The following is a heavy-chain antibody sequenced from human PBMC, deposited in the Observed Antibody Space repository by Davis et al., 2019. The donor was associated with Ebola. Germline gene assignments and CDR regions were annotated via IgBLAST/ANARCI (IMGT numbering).Heavy chain of an antibody. CDR2: IYHSGST. J-gene: IGHJ6*02. V-gene: IGHV4-39*07. D-gene: IGHD6-19*01. CDR3: ARDSRWLVPGTYYYYGMDV. CDR1: GGSISSYY. Sequence: SETLSLTYTVSGGSISSYYWGWIRQSPGKGLEWIGSIYHSGSTYYNPSLKSRVTISVDTSKNHFSLKLSSVTAADTAVYYCARDSRWLVPGTYYYYGMDVWGQGTTVTVSS.